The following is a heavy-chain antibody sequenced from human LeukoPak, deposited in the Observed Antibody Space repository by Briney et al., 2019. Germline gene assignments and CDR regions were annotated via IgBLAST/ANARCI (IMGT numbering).Heavy chain of an antibody. CDR2: ISSSSSYI. J-gene: IGHJ4*02. Sequence: GGSLRLSCAASGFTFSSYSMNWVRQAPGKGLEWVSSISSSSSYIYYADSEKGRFTISRDNAKNSLYLQMNSLRAEDTAVYYCARACKTTTPTPLYYFDYWGQGTLVTVSS. D-gene: IGHD4-17*01. CDR3: ARACKTTTPTPLYYFDY. CDR1: GFTFSSYS. V-gene: IGHV3-21*01.